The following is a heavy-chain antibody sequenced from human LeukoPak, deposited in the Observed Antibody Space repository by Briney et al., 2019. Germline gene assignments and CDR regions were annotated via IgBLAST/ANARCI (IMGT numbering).Heavy chain of an antibody. J-gene: IGHJ4*02. CDR1: GFAYDEHG. V-gene: IGHV3-20*04. CDR3: ARAPITSPFYFDY. D-gene: IGHD2-2*01. Sequence: GGSLRLSCTASGFAYDEHGMSWVRQVPGKGLEWVSGINWSGGSTGYADPLRGRFTISRDNAKNSLYLQMDSLRAEDTALYYCARAPITSPFYFDYWGQGTLVTVSS. CDR2: INWSGGST.